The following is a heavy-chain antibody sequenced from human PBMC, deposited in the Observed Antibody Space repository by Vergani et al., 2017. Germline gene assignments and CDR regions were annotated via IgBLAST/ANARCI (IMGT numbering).Heavy chain of an antibody. CDR1: GISLSNARMG. CDR3: ARIRYSGYDYYFDY. D-gene: IGHD5-12*01. CDR2: IFSNDEK. Sequence: QVTLKESGPVLVKPTETLTLTCTVSGISLSNARMGVSWIRQPPGKALEWLAHIFSNDEKSYSTSLKSRLTSSKDTSKSQVVLTMTNMDPVDTATYYCARIRYSGYDYYFDYWGQGTLVTVSS. J-gene: IGHJ4*02. V-gene: IGHV2-26*01.